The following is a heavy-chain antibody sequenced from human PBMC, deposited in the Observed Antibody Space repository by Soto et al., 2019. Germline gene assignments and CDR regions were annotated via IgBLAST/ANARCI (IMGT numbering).Heavy chain of an antibody. CDR2: ISSSSSYI. CDR1: GFTFSSYS. D-gene: IGHD1-20*01. Sequence: EVQLVESGGGLVKPGGSLRLSCAASGFTFSSYSMNWARQAPGKGLEWVSSISSSSSYIYYADSVKGRFTISRDNAKNSLYLQMNSLRAEDTAVYYCARDHNWKAPDVWGQGTTVTVSS. V-gene: IGHV3-21*01. J-gene: IGHJ6*02. CDR3: ARDHNWKAPDV.